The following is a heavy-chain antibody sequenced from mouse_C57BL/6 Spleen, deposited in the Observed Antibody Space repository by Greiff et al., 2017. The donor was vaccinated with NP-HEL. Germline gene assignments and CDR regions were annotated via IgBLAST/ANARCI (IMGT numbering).Heavy chain of an antibody. V-gene: IGHV3-6*01. CDR3: ARDRRWGYDYDFDY. D-gene: IGHD2-4*01. CDR2: ISYDGSN. Sequence: EVKLLESGPGLVKPSQSLSLTCSVTGYSITSGYYWNWIRQFPGNKLEWMGYISYDGSNNYNPSLKNRISITRDTSKNQFFLKLNSVTTEDTATYYCARDRRWGYDYDFDYWGQGTTLTVSS. J-gene: IGHJ2*01. CDR1: GYSITSGYY.